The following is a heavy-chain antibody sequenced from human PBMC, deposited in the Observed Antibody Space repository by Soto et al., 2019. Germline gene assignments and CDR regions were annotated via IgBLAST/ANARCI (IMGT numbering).Heavy chain of an antibody. CDR3: AHRILRTVFGLVTTTAIYFDF. J-gene: IGHJ4*02. Sequence: QITLNESGPTGVKPAEKLTLTCTFSGFSLTTSGVGVGWIRQSPGKAPEWLGPLYWDDDKRYSASLKSRLTITKDTSKNQVVLTMASVDPADTATYYCAHRILRTVFGLVTTTAIYFDFWGQGTPVVVSS. V-gene: IGHV2-5*02. CDR1: GFSLTTSGVG. D-gene: IGHD3-3*01. CDR2: LYWDDDK.